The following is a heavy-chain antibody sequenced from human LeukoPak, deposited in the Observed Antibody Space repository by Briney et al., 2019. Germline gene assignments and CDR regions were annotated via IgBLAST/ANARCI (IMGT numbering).Heavy chain of an antibody. J-gene: IGHJ6*02. V-gene: IGHV3-30*18. D-gene: IGHD3-10*01. CDR2: ISYDGSNK. Sequence: PGGSLRLSCAASGFTFSSYWMHWVRQAPGKGLEWVAVISYDGSNKYYADSVKGRFTISRDNSKNTLYLQMNSLRAEDTAVYYCAKDRGGPEGVGMDVWGQGTTVTVSS. CDR3: AKDRGGPEGVGMDV. CDR1: GFTFSSYW.